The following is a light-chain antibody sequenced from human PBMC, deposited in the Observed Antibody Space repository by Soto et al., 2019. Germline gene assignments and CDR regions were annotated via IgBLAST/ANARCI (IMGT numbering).Light chain of an antibody. J-gene: IGLJ1*01. CDR3: SSYTSRNPYV. V-gene: IGLV2-14*01. Sequence: QSVLTQPASVSGSPGQSITISCTGTSSDVGGYNYVSWYQQHPGKAPKLMIYDVSNRPSGVSNRFSGSKSGNTASLTISGLQAEDESDYYCSSYTSRNPYVFGTGTKLTVL. CDR1: SSDVGGYNY. CDR2: DVS.